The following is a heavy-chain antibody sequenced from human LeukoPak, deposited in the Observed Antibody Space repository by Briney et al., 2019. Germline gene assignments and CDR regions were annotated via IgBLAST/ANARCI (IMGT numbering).Heavy chain of an antibody. CDR1: GGTFSSYA. CDR3: ARDRRQQLENWFDP. J-gene: IGHJ5*02. Sequence: SVKASCKASGGTFSSYAINWVRQAPGQGLEWMGGIIPIFGTSNYAQKFQGRVTITADESTSTAYMELSSLRSEDTAVYYCARDRRQQLENWFDPWGQGTLVTVSS. D-gene: IGHD6-13*01. V-gene: IGHV1-69*13. CDR2: IIPIFGTS.